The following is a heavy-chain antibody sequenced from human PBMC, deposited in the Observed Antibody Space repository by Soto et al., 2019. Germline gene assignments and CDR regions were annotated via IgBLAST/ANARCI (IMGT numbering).Heavy chain of an antibody. CDR3: AKGHFVPIDS. V-gene: IGHV3-23*01. CDR1: GFTFNAYA. J-gene: IGHJ4*02. D-gene: IGHD2-21*01. CDR2: ISGSGGST. Sequence: HPGGSLRLPCAASGFTFNAYAMSWVRQAPGKGLEWVSAISGSGGSTYYADSVRGRFTISRDNSKNTLSLQMNSLRAEDTAVYYCAKGHFVPIDSWGQGALVTVSS.